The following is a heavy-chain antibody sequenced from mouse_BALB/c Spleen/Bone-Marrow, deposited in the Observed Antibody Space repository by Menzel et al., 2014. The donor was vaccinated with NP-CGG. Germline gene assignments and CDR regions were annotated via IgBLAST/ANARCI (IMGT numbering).Heavy chain of an antibody. Sequence: ESGPGILQPSQTLSLTCSFSGFSLSTYGIGVGWIRQPSGKGLEWLAHIRWSDNDYYNTALKSRLSISKDTSNNQVFLKIASVDTADTATYYRARIVYYVSSYWYFDVWGAGTTVTVSS. D-gene: IGHD1-1*01. CDR3: ARIVYYVSSYWYFDV. J-gene: IGHJ1*01. CDR2: IRWSDND. V-gene: IGHV8-11*01. CDR1: GFSLSTYGIG.